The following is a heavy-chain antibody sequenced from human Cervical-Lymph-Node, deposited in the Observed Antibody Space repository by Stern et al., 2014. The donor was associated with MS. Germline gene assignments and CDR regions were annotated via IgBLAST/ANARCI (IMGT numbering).Heavy chain of an antibody. J-gene: IGHJ6*02. CDR1: GYIFISYS. CDR2: ISGHGQT. CDR3: ARGGISGTAYGIYGLDV. Sequence: QVQLVQSGGEVKKPGASVKVSCTTSGYIFISYSITWLRQAPGQGLEWVGWISGHGQTKSADKVQGRVAMTTDTSTSTAYMELKSLRSDDTAVYYCARGGISGTAYGIYGLDVWGQGTTVTVSS. V-gene: IGHV1-18*01. D-gene: IGHD1-20*01.